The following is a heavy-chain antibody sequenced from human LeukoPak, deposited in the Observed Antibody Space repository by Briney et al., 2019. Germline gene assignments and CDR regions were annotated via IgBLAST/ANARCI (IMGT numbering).Heavy chain of an antibody. CDR2: LDSGGTA. D-gene: IGHD2-15*01. Sequence: GGSLRLSCAASGFTVSDNYMSWFRQAPGKGLEWLSVLDSGGTAIYADSVRGRFTISRDDSKNTLHLQMDSLTIEDSALYYCARDHVVASGAVAYWGQGTLVTVSS. V-gene: IGHV3-53*01. J-gene: IGHJ4*02. CDR1: GFTVSDNY. CDR3: ARDHVVASGAVAY.